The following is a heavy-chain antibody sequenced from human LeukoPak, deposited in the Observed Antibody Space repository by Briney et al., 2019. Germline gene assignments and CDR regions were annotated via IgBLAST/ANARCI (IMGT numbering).Heavy chain of an antibody. D-gene: IGHD4-11*01. Sequence: ASVTVSCKASGYTFTSYDINWVRQATGQGLEWMGWMNPNSGNTDYTQKFQGRVTMTRNTSISTAYMELSSLRSEDTAVYYCARGSYSNPNPWGQGTLVTVSS. CDR1: GYTFTSYD. V-gene: IGHV1-8*01. CDR2: MNPNSGNT. J-gene: IGHJ5*02. CDR3: ARGSYSNPNP.